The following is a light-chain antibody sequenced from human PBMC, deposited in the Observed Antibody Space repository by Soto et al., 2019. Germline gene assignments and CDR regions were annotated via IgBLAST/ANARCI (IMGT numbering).Light chain of an antibody. CDR3: QQANSLPLLT. Sequence: DIQMTQSPSSVSASVGDRVTISCRASQGLSSWLAWNQQKPGKAPKRLIYAASSLQSGVPSRCSGSGSGTDVTTLIRSRQPEDFATDYCQQANSLPLLTFGGGTKVEIK. V-gene: IGKV1-12*01. CDR2: AAS. J-gene: IGKJ4*01. CDR1: QGLSSW.